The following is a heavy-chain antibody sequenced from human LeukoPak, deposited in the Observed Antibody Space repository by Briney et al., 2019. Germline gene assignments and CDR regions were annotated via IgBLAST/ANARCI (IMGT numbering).Heavy chain of an antibody. J-gene: IGHJ5*02. D-gene: IGHD2-15*01. CDR1: GGSFSGYY. Sequence: PSETLSLTCAVYGGSFSGYYWSWIRQPPGKGLEWIGEINHSGSTNYNPSLKSRVTISVDTSKNQFSLKLSSVTAADTAVYYCARDIVVADNNWFDPWGQGILVTVSS. V-gene: IGHV4-34*01. CDR2: INHSGST. CDR3: ARDIVVADNNWFDP.